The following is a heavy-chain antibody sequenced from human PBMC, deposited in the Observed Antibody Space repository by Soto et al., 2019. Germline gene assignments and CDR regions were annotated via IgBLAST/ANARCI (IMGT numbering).Heavy chain of an antibody. CDR1: GASISTYA. V-gene: IGHV4-4*07. CDR2: LYSSGNT. D-gene: IGHD6-19*01. J-gene: IGHJ4*02. Sequence: SETLSLTCTVSGASISTYAWSWIRQPAGKGLEWIGRLYSSGNTNYNPSFKSRLTTSADTSKNQFSLKLSSVTAADTAVYYCARGPYSSGWYVVDYWGQGTLVTVSS. CDR3: ARGPYSSGWYVVDY.